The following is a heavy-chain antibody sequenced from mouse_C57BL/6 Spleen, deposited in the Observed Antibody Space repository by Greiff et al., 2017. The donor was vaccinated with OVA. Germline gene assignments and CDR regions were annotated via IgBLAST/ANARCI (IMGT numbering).Heavy chain of an antibody. J-gene: IGHJ2*01. Sequence: QVQLQQPGAELVMPGASVKLSCKASGYTFTSYWMHWVKQRPGQGLECIGEIDPSDSYTNYNQKFKGKSTLTVDKSSSTAYMQLSSLTSEDSAVYYCARGGYFDYWGQGTTLTVSS. CDR1: GYTFTSYW. CDR3: ARGGYFDY. CDR2: IDPSDSYT. V-gene: IGHV1-69*01.